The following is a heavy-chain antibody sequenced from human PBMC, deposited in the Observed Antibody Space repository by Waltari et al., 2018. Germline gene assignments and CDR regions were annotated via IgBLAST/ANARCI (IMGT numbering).Heavy chain of an antibody. J-gene: IGHJ4*02. CDR3: ATASPAFDF. D-gene: IGHD2-2*01. CDR2: IYHTGST. V-gene: IGHV4-38-2*01. CDR1: GYSINSGSY. Sequence: QVQLQESGPGLVKPSATLSLTCAVPGYSINSGSYWGFVRQPPGQGLEWIGSIYHTGSTDYNPSLKSRVTISVDTSKNLFSLKLSSVTAADTAVYYCATASPAFDFWGQGALVTVSS.